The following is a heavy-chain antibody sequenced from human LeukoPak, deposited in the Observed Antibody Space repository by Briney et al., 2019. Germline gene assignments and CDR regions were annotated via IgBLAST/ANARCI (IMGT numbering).Heavy chain of an antibody. D-gene: IGHD1-14*01. CDR3: ASAHIAGYYYYYMDV. Sequence: TSETLSLTCAVYGGSFSGYYWSWIRQPPGKGPEWIGEINHSGSTNYNPSLKSQVTISVDTSKNQFSLKLSSVTAADTAVYYCASAHIAGYYYYYMDVWGKGTTVTVSS. J-gene: IGHJ6*03. CDR1: GGSFSGYY. V-gene: IGHV4-34*01. CDR2: INHSGST.